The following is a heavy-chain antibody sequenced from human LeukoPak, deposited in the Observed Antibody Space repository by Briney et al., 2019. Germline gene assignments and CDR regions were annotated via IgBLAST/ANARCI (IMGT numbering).Heavy chain of an antibody. CDR2: IYYSGST. V-gene: IGHV4-39*01. CDR1: GGSISSSSYY. J-gene: IGHJ4*02. CDR3: ARLSYDSSGYKYYFDY. D-gene: IGHD3-22*01. Sequence: SETLSLTCTVSGGSISSSSYYWGWIRQPPGKGLERIGSIYYSGSTYYNPSLKSRVTISVDTSKNQFSLKLSSVTAADTAVYYCARLSYDSSGYKYYFDYWGQGTLVTVSS.